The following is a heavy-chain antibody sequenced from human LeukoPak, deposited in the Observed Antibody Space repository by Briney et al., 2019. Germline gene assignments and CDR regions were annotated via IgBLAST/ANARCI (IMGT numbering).Heavy chain of an antibody. V-gene: IGHV4-61*02. CDR2: IYTSGST. J-gene: IGHJ4*02. D-gene: IGHD4-17*01. Sequence: QPSETLSLTCTVSGGSISSGSYYWSWIRQPAGKGLEWIGRIYTSGSTNYNPSLKSRVTISVDTSKNQFSLKLSSVTAADTAVYYCARDSPRLRQYYFDYWGQGTLVTVSS. CDR1: GGSISSGSYY. CDR3: ARDSPRLRQYYFDY.